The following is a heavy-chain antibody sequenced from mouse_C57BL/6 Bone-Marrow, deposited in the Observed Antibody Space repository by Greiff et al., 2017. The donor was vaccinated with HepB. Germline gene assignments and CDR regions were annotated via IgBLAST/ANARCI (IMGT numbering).Heavy chain of an antibody. CDR1: GYTFTSYW. V-gene: IGHV1-72*01. CDR2: IDPNSGGT. J-gene: IGHJ4*01. Sequence: QGQLQQTGAELVKPGGSVKLFCKGSGYTFTSYWMHLVKQRAGRGPEWVGRIDPNSGGTKYNEKFKSKATLTVDKPSSTAYMQLSSLTSEDSAVYYCARTDYSNHYYAMDYWGQGTSVTVSS. CDR3: ARTDYSNHYYAMDY. D-gene: IGHD2-5*01.